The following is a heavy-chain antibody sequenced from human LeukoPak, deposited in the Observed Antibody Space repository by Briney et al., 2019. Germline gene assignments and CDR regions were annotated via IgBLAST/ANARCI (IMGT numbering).Heavy chain of an antibody. D-gene: IGHD4-17*01. J-gene: IGHJ4*02. CDR3: ARLTTTVTTPFDY. Sequence: NPGGSLRLSCAASGFTFSIYNMNWVRQAPGKGLEWVSSISSSSSYIYYADSVKGRFTISRANAKNSLYLQMNSLRAEDTAVYYCARLTTTVTTPFDYWGQGTLVTVSS. CDR2: ISSSSSYI. CDR1: GFTFSIYN. V-gene: IGHV3-21*01.